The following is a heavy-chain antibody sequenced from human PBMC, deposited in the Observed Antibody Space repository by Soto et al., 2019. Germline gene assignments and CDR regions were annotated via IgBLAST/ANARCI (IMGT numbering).Heavy chain of an antibody. Sequence: SETLSLTCTVSGGSISSGDYYWSWIRQPPGKGLEWIGYIYYSGRTNYNPSLKSRVTISIDTSKNHFSLNLSSVTAADTAVYYCATFSLPLGPGFDPWGQGTLVTVSS. V-gene: IGHV4-30-4*01. CDR3: ATFSLPLGPGFDP. CDR2: IYYSGRT. CDR1: GGSISSGDYY. J-gene: IGHJ5*02. D-gene: IGHD3-16*01.